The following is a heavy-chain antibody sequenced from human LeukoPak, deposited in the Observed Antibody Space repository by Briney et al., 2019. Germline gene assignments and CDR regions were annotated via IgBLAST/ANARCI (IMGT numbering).Heavy chain of an antibody. V-gene: IGHV3-21*01. Sequence: GGSLRLSCAASGFTFSSYSMYWVRQAPGKGLEWVSSISSSGSFIYYADSVKGRLTTSRDNAKNSLYLQMNSLRADDTAVYYCARVVTAAWDWFDPWGQGTLVTVSS. CDR1: GFTFSSYS. D-gene: IGHD2-2*01. CDR3: ARVVTAAWDWFDP. J-gene: IGHJ5*02. CDR2: ISSSGSFI.